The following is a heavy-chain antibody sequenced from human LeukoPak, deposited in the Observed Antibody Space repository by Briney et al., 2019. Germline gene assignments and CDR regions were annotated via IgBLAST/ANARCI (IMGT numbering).Heavy chain of an antibody. Sequence: GGSLRLSWVASGFTFSSYAMSWVRQAPGKGLEWVSAISGSGGSKFYEDPVKGGFTISRENSKNTLYRRMNSLRPEHPAVYYCAKAVMYYYDSSGYPTDYWGQGTLVTVSS. CDR1: GFTFSSYA. V-gene: IGHV3-23*01. J-gene: IGHJ4*02. D-gene: IGHD3-22*01. CDR3: AKAVMYYYDSSGYPTDY. CDR2: ISGSGGSK.